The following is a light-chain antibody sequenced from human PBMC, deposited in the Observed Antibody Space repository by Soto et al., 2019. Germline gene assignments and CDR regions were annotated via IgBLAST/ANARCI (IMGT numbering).Light chain of an antibody. J-gene: IGLJ2*01. CDR3: SSYTSSTTLV. CDR2: DIS. V-gene: IGLV2-14*01. Sequence: QSALTQPASVSGSPGQSITISCTGTIRDVGGYKYVSWYQQHPGKAPKLMIYDISNRPSGVSNRFSGSQSGNTASLTISGLPAEDEADYYCSSYTSSTTLVFGGGTKLTVL. CDR1: IRDVGGYKY.